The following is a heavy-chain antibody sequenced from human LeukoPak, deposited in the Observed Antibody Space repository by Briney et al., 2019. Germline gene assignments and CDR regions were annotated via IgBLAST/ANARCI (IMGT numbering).Heavy chain of an antibody. D-gene: IGHD3-16*01. Sequence: PGGSLKLSCATSRFTFSDCDMHWVRQASGKGLEWVGRITTKATSYATTYGASPKGRFTISRDDSDNRAYLQMNSLRTEDTAVYYCTTFNRGHHWGQGALVTASS. CDR3: TTFNRGHH. V-gene: IGHV3-73*01. CDR1: RFTFSDCD. CDR2: ITTKATSYAT. J-gene: IGHJ5*02.